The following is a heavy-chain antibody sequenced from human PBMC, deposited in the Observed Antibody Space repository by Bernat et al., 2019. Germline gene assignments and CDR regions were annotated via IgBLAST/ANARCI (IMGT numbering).Heavy chain of an antibody. D-gene: IGHD3-16*01. CDR2: IGTAGDT. J-gene: IGHJ3*02. CDR1: GFTFSSYD. V-gene: IGHV3-13*01. Sequence: EVQLVESGGGLVQPGGSLRLSCAASGFTFSSYDMHWVRQATGKGLEWVSAIGTAGDTYYPGSVKGRFTISRENAKNSLYLQMNSLRAGDTAVYYCAKDGITFGGVMRSHAFDIWGQGTMVTVSS. CDR3: AKDGITFGGVMRSHAFDI.